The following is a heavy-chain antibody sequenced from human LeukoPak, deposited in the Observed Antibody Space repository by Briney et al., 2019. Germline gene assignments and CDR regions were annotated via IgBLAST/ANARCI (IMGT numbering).Heavy chain of an antibody. CDR3: ARSQYYYDSSGYYSRESGSEYFQH. D-gene: IGHD3-22*01. V-gene: IGHV1-69*13. Sequence: SVKVFCKASGGTFSSYAISWVRQAPGQGLEWMGGIIPIFGTANYAQKFQGRVTITADESTSTAYMELSSLRSEDTAVYYCARSQYYYDSSGYYSRESGSEYFQHWGQGTLVTVSS. CDR2: IIPIFGTA. CDR1: GGTFSSYA. J-gene: IGHJ1*01.